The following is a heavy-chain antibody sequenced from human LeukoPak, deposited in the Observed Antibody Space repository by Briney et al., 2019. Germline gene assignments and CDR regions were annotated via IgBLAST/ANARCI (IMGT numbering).Heavy chain of an antibody. D-gene: IGHD2-2*01. J-gene: IGHJ5*02. CDR3: ARRPRSTSRYWFDP. CDR2: INHSGST. Sequence: PSETLSLTCAVYGGSFSGYYWSWIRQPPGKGLEWIGEINHSGSTNYNPSLKSRVTISVDTSKNQFSLKLSSVTAADTAVYYCARRPRSTSRYWFDPWGQGTLVTVSS. V-gene: IGHV4-34*01. CDR1: GGSFSGYY.